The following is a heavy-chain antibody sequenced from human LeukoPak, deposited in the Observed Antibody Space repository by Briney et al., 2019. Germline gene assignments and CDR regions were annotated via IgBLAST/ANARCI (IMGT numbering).Heavy chain of an antibody. J-gene: IGHJ6*03. V-gene: IGHV3-21*01. CDR3: ARDGGNFLYHYYYYMDV. D-gene: IGHD1-7*01. CDR2: ISSSSSYI. CDR1: GFTFSSYS. Sequence: GGSLRLSCAASGFTFSSYSMNWVRQAPGKGLEWVSSISSSSSYIYYADSVKGRFTISRDNAKNSLYLQMNSLRAEDTAVYYCARDGGNFLYHYYYYMDVWGKGTTVTVSS.